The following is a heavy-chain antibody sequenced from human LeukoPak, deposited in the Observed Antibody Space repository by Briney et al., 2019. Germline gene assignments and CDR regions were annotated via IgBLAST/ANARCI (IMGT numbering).Heavy chain of an antibody. J-gene: IGHJ4*02. Sequence: PGGSLRLSCAASGFTFSSYEMNWVRQAPGKGLEWVAVIWYDGSNKYYADSVKGRFTISRDNSKNTLYLQMNSLRAEDTAVYYCARDGPLGSYDSSGYYYGLFDYWGQGTLVTVSS. D-gene: IGHD3-22*01. CDR2: IWYDGSNK. CDR1: GFTFSSYE. V-gene: IGHV3-33*08. CDR3: ARDGPLGSYDSSGYYYGLFDY.